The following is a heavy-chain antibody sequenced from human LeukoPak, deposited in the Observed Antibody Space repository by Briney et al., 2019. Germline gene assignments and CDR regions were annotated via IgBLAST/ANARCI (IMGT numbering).Heavy chain of an antibody. CDR2: IYPGDSDT. Sequence: GALKISCKGSGYNFNNHLIGLVGPMVRESLEGMGIIYPGDSDTRYSPSFQGQVTISADQSISTAYLQWSNLKASDTAMYYCARRGGFAFDYWGQGTLVTVSS. CDR3: ARRGGFAFDY. D-gene: IGHD3-16*01. CDR1: GYNFNNHL. V-gene: IGHV5-51*01. J-gene: IGHJ4*02.